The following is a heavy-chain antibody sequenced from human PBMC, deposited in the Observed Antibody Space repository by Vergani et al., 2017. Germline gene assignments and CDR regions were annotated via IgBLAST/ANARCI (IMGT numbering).Heavy chain of an antibody. CDR1: GGSISSGDYY. D-gene: IGHD5-18*01. V-gene: IGHV4-30-4*08. J-gene: IGHJ4*02. CDR2: IYYSGST. CDR3: ARVDIAMVNYFDY. Sequence: QVQLQESGPGLVKPSQTRSLTCTVSGGSISSGDYYCSWIRQPPGKGLEWIGYIYYSGSTYYNPSLKSRVTISVDTSKNQFSLKRSSVTAADTAVYYCARVDIAMVNYFDYWGQGTLVTVSS.